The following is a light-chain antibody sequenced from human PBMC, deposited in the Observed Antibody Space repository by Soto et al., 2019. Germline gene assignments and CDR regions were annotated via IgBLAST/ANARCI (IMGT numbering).Light chain of an antibody. CDR3: HQYDNAPQT. J-gene: IGKJ2*01. CDR1: QSISSS. Sequence: EIVLTQSPATLSLSPGERATLSCRASQSISSSLAWYQQKPGQAPRLLIYDASNRATGIPARFSGSGSGTDFTLTISSLEPEDFAVYYCHQYDNAPQTYGQGTKVDIK. CDR2: DAS. V-gene: IGKV3-11*01.